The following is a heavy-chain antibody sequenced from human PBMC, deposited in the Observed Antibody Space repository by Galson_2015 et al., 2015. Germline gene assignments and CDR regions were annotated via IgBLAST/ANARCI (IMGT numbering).Heavy chain of an antibody. CDR3: ARVRQTDGLLDY. J-gene: IGHJ4*02. CDR2: INSDGSDT. V-gene: IGHV3-74*01. CDR1: GFTFSSYW. D-gene: IGHD2-15*01. Sequence: SLRLSCAVSGFTFSSYWMHWVRQAPGKGLVWVSRINSDGSDTTYADSVKGRFTISRDNAKNTLFLQMNGLRAEDTAVYYCARVRQTDGLLDYWGQGTPVTVSS.